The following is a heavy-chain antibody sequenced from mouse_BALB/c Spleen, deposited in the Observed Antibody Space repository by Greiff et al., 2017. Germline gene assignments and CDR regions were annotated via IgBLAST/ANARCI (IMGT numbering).Heavy chain of an antibody. V-gene: IGHV3-2*02. CDR2: ISYSGST. D-gene: IGHD3-1*01. J-gene: IGHJ4*01. Sequence: DVQLQESGPGLVKPSQSLSLTCTVTGYSITSDYAWNWIRQFPGNQLEWMGYISYSGSTSYNPSLKSRISITRDTSKNQFFLQLNSVTTEDTATYYCARSQLGLPMDYWGQGTSVTVSS. CDR3: ARSQLGLPMDY. CDR1: GYSITSDYA.